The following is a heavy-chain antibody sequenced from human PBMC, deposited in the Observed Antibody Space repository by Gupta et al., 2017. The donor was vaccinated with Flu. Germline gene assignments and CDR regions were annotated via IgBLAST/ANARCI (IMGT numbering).Heavy chain of an antibody. J-gene: IGHJ4*02. D-gene: IGHD6-13*01. CDR2: VGAGGDRT. V-gene: IGHV3-23*01. CDR3: AKDRSGNPAIDY. Sequence: VRQAPGKGLEGLSTVGAGGDRTYYADSVMGRFTISRDNSKNTIYLQMNSLTGDDTAVYYCAKDRSGNPAIDYWGQGALVTVSA.